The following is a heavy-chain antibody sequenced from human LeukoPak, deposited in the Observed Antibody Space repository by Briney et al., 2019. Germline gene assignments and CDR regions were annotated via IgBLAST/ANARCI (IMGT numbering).Heavy chain of an antibody. CDR2: IYYSGST. V-gene: IGHV4-30-4*01. D-gene: IGHD2-2*01. Sequence: PSQTLSLTCTVSGGSISSGDYYWSWIRQPPGKGLKWIGYIYYSGSTYYNPSLKSRVTISVDTSKNQFSLKLSSVTAADTAVYYCARENPYCSSTSCYQGHYFDYWGQGTLVTVSS. CDR3: ARENPYCSSTSCYQGHYFDY. CDR1: GGSISSGDYY. J-gene: IGHJ4*02.